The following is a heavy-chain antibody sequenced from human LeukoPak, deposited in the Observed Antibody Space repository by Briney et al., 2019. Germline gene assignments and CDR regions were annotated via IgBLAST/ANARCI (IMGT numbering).Heavy chain of an antibody. CDR1: GFTFSSYS. CDR3: ARDLRPYYGSGSYKLTHYYYYGMDV. V-gene: IGHV3-21*01. Sequence: GGSLRLSCAASGFTFSSYSMNWVRQAPGKGLEWVSSISSSSSYIYYADSVKGRFTISRNNAKNSLYLQMNSLRAEDTAVYYCARDLRPYYGSGSYKLTHYYYYGMDVWGQGTTVTVSS. D-gene: IGHD3-10*01. CDR2: ISSSSSYI. J-gene: IGHJ6*01.